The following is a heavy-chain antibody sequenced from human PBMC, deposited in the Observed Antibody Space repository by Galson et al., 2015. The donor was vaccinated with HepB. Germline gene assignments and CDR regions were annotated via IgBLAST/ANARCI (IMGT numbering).Heavy chain of an antibody. Sequence: SLRLSCAASGFTFSSYAMSWVRQAPGKGLEWVSAISGSGGSTYYADSVKGRFTISRDNSKNTLYLQMNSLRAEDTDVYYCAKVPRVRVGGELSIVDDYWGQGTLVTVSS. V-gene: IGHV3-23*01. CDR1: GFTFSSYA. CDR3: AKVPRVRVGGELSIVDDY. D-gene: IGHD3-16*02. CDR2: ISGSGGST. J-gene: IGHJ4*02.